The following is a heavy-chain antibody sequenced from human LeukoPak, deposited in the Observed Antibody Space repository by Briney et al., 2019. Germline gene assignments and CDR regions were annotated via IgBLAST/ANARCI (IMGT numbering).Heavy chain of an antibody. CDR1: VYSISSGYY. Sequence: PSETLSLTYTLSVYSISSGYYWGWIRQPPGKGLEWIGSIYHSGSTYYNPSLKSRVTISVGTSKNQFSLKLSSVTAADTAVYYGARYAHSRMVRGVIIVWFDPWGQGTLVTVSS. CDR2: IYHSGST. V-gene: IGHV4-38-2*02. D-gene: IGHD3-10*01. J-gene: IGHJ5*02. CDR3: ARYAHSRMVRGVIIVWFDP.